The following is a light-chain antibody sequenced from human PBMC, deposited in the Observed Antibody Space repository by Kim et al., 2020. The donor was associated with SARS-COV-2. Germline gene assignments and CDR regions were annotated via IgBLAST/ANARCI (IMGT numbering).Light chain of an antibody. CDR2: GNS. CDR1: SSNIGAGYD. J-gene: IGLJ1*01. V-gene: IGLV1-40*01. CDR3: QSYDSSLSGYV. Sequence: MVTVSCTGSSSNIGAGYDVNWYQQLPGTAPKLLIYGNSNRPSGVPDRFSGSKSGTSASLAITGLQAEDEADYYCQSYDSSLSGYVFGTGTKVTVL.